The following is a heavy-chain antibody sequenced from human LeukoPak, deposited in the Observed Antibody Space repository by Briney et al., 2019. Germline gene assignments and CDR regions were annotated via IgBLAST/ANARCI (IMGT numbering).Heavy chain of an antibody. CDR1: GFRINNFV. Sequence: QSGGSLRLSCAASGFRINNFVLSWVRQSPGKGLEWVSYIDGTGDSTNYADSVKGRFTISRDNAKNSLYLQMNSLRAEDTAVYYCARAVMVSLYYYYYYMDVWGKGTTVTVSS. J-gene: IGHJ6*03. V-gene: IGHV3-23*01. CDR3: ARAVMVSLYYYYYYMDV. D-gene: IGHD5-18*01. CDR2: IDGTGDST.